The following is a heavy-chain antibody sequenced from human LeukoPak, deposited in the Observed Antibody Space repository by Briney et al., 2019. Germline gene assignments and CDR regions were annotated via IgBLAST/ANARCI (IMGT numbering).Heavy chain of an antibody. CDR1: GFTFSSYS. D-gene: IGHD1-26*01. CDR2: ISSSSSYI. J-gene: IGHJ4*02. CDR3: ARFPGSGSYSDY. V-gene: IGHV3-21*01. Sequence: PGGSLRLSCAASGFTFSSYSMNWVRQAPGKGLEWVSSISSSSSYIYYADSVKGRFTISRDNAKNSLYLQMNSLRAEDTAVYYCARFPGSGSYSDYWGQGTLVTVSS.